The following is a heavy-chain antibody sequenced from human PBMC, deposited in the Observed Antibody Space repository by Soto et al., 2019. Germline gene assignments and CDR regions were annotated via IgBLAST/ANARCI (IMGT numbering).Heavy chain of an antibody. J-gene: IGHJ5*02. CDR1: GGSISSVGYY. Sequence: QVQLQESGPGLVKPSQTLSLTCTVSGGSISSVGYYWSWIRQHRGKGLEWIGYIYNSGSTHYNPSLKSRITMSVDTSKNQFSLKLSSVTVADTAVYFCARETVGTIDRWGQGTLVTVSS. D-gene: IGHD5-12*01. CDR2: IYNSGST. CDR3: ARETVGTIDR. V-gene: IGHV4-31*03.